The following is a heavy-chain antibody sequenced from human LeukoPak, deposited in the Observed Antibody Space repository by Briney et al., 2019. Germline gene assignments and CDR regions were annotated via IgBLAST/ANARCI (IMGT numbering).Heavy chain of an antibody. D-gene: IGHD3-9*01. Sequence: LTGGSLRLSCAATGFTFSSYAMSWVRQAPGKGLEWVSAISGSSGSTYYADSVKGRFTISRDNSKNTLYLQMNSLRAEDTAVYYCAKDVRNYDILTGYGYALDIWGQGTMVTVSS. CDR1: GFTFSSYA. J-gene: IGHJ3*02. V-gene: IGHV3-23*01. CDR2: ISGSSGST. CDR3: AKDVRNYDILTGYGYALDI.